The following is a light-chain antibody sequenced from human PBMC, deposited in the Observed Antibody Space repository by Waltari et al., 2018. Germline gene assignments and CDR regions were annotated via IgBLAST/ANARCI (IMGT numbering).Light chain of an antibody. CDR3: QSYDGSNRAV. CDR2: EDN. J-gene: IGLJ2*01. V-gene: IGLV6-57*03. CDR1: SGSIARNY. Sequence: NFMLTQPHSVSESPGKTVIISCTRSSGSIARNYVQWYQQRPGSAPTTVTPEDNRKPPGVPDRFSGSIDGSSNSASLTIAGLKTEDEADYYCQSYDGSNRAVFGGGTKLTVL.